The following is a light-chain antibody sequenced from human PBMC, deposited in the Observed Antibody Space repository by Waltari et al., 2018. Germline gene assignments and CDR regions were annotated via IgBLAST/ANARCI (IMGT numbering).Light chain of an antibody. CDR3: SSYTSSSTYV. J-gene: IGLJ1*01. Sequence: QSALTQPASVSGSPGQSITISCTGTSSDVGGYNYVSWYQQHPGKAPKLMIYDVSKRPSWVSNLFSGSQSGNTATLTISGLQAEDEADYYCSSYTSSSTYVFGTGTKVTVL. CDR2: DVS. V-gene: IGLV2-14*01. CDR1: SSDVGGYNY.